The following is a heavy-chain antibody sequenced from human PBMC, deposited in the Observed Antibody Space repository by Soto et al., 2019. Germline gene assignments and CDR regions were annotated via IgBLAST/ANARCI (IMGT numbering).Heavy chain of an antibody. V-gene: IGHV3-30-3*01. CDR1: GFTFSSYA. J-gene: IGHJ6*02. CDR3: ARASLQSQIYYYYGMDV. Sequence: PGGSLRLSCAASGFTFSSYAMHWVRQAPGKGLEWVAVISYDGSNKYYADSVRGRFTISRDNSKNTLYLQMNSLGAEDTAVYYCARASLQSQIYYYYGMDVWGQGTTVTVS. CDR2: ISYDGSNK.